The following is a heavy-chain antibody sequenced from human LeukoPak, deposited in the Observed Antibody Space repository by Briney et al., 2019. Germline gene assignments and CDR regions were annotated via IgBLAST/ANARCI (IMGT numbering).Heavy chain of an antibody. CDR1: GFTFYTYS. J-gene: IGHJ3*02. D-gene: IGHD5-18*01. V-gene: IGHV3-23*01. CDR2: ISGSGGST. CDR3: ASLEGYSYGTGAFDI. Sequence: PGGSLRLSCAASGFTFYTYSMNWVRQAPGKGLEWVSAISGSGGSTYYADSVKGRFTISRDNSKNTLYLQMNSLRAEDTAVYYCASLEGYSYGTGAFDIWGQGTMVTVSS.